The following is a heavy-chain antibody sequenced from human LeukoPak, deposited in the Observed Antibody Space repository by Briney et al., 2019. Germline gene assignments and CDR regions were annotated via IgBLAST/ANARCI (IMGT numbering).Heavy chain of an antibody. Sequence: GGSLRLSCAASGFTLSSYAMSWVRQAPGKGLEWVSAISVSGNTYHADSVKGRFTISRDSSKNTLYLQMNRLRAEDTAIYYCAKGRMIVVYDAFDIWGQGTMVTVSS. D-gene: IGHD3-22*01. V-gene: IGHV3-23*01. CDR2: ISVSGNT. CDR1: GFTLSSYA. J-gene: IGHJ3*02. CDR3: AKGRMIVVYDAFDI.